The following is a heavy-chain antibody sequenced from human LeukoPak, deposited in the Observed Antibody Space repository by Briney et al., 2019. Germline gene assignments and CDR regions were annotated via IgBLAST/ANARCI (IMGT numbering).Heavy chain of an antibody. CDR3: ATGGSEYRSDWFDS. V-gene: IGHV3-30-3*01. Sequence: GGSLRLSCAASGFTFSSYAMHWVRQAPGKGLEWVAVISSDGTIKYYADSVKGRFTIFRDNAKSSLYLQMNSLRVEDTAVYYCATGGSEYRSDWFDSWGQGTLVNVAS. J-gene: IGHJ5*01. CDR2: ISSDGTIK. CDR1: GFTFSSYA. D-gene: IGHD5-18*01.